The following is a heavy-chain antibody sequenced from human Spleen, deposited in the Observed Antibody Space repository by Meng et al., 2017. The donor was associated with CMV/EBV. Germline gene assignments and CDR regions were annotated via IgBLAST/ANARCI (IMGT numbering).Heavy chain of an antibody. Sequence: TFSSYAMSWVRQAPGKGLEWVSPISGGGHTTYYADSVKGRFTISRDNSKSTLYLQMNSLRVEDTAVYYCAKDGYCSSTSCPLDWFDPWGQGTLVTVSS. V-gene: IGHV3-23*01. D-gene: IGHD2-2*03. CDR1: TFSSYA. CDR3: AKDGYCSSTSCPLDWFDP. J-gene: IGHJ5*02. CDR2: ISGGGHTT.